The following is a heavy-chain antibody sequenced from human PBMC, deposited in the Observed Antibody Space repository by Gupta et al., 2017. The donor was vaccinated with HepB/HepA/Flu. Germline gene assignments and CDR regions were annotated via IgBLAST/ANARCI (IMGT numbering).Heavy chain of an antibody. J-gene: IGHJ4*02. Sequence: EVQLLESGGGLVQPGGSLRLSCAASGFTFYNYAMTWVRQAPGKGLEWVSAIGSSGGSTYYADSVKGRFTISRDNSQNTLSLEMNSLRADDTAVYYCAKGSAAGRPYYFDNWGRGTLITVSS. CDR2: IGSSGGST. V-gene: IGHV3-23*01. CDR3: AKGSAAGRPYYFDN. D-gene: IGHD3-10*01. CDR1: GFTFYNYA.